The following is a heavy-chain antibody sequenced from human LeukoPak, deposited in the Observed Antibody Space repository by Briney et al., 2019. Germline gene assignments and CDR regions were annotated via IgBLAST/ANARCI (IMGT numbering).Heavy chain of an antibody. CDR3: ARAHYGDYVDY. J-gene: IGHJ4*02. CDR1: GFTFSSYW. V-gene: IGHV3-7*01. CDR2: IKQDGSEK. D-gene: IGHD4-17*01. Sequence: GGSLRHSCAASGFTFSSYWMSWVRQAPGKGLEWVANIKQDGSEKYYVDSVKGRFTISRDNAKNSLYLQMNSLRAEDTAVYYCARAHYGDYVDYWGQGTLVTVSS.